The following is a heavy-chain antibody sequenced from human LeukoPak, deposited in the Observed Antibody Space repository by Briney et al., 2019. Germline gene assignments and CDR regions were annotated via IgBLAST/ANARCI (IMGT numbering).Heavy chain of an antibody. CDR1: GYSFTSYW. Sequence: GGSLKISCKGSGYSFTSYWIGWVRQMPGKGLEWMGIIYPGDSDTRYSPSFQGQVTISADKSISTAYLQWSSLKASDTAMYYCARLDSSGWFGGSYFDYWGQGTLVTVSS. J-gene: IGHJ4*02. CDR3: ARLDSSGWFGGSYFDY. V-gene: IGHV5-51*01. D-gene: IGHD6-19*01. CDR2: IYPGDSDT.